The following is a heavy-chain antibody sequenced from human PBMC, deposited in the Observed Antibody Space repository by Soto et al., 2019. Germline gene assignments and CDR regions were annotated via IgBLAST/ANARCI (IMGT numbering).Heavy chain of an antibody. Sequence: ASVKVSCKASGYSFSSYAISWVRQAPGQGLEWMGWINVYNGHTNYAPTVQGRVAMTTDISTRTAFMDLRSLRSDDTAFYYCARQPSFIARLGGMDVCGQGTTVTVSS. J-gene: IGHJ6*02. CDR2: INVYNGHT. V-gene: IGHV1-18*04. CDR3: ARQPSFIARLGGMDV. D-gene: IGHD6-13*01. CDR1: GYSFSSYA.